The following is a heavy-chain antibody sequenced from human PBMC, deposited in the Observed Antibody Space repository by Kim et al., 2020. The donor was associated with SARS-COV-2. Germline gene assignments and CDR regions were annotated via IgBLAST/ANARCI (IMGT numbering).Heavy chain of an antibody. D-gene: IGHD5-12*01. CDR1: GGSFSGYY. Sequence: SETLSLTCAVYGGSFSGYYWSWIRQPPGKGLEWIGEINHSGSTNYNPSLKSRVTISVDTSKNQFSLKLSSVTAADTAVYYCARYSGGYDSESLDYWGQGT. J-gene: IGHJ4*02. CDR3: ARYSGGYDSESLDY. V-gene: IGHV4-34*01. CDR2: INHSGST.